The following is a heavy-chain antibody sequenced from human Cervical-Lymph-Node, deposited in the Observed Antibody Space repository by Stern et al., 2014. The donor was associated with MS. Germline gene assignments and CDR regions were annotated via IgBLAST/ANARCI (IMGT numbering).Heavy chain of an antibody. D-gene: IGHD3-10*01. V-gene: IGHV1-2*02. Sequence: DQMVEYGAEVKKPGASVKGYCKASAYTITDYYTHWVRQAPGHGRAWMGWLNPHRGCTYSAHQGRLTMSRDTSISTAYMELSSLRSDDTAVYYCARGGGYSYSTLDYWAQGTQVTFSS. CDR1: AYTITDYY. J-gene: IGHJ4*02. CDR3: ARGGGYSYSTLDY. CDR2: LNPHRGCT.